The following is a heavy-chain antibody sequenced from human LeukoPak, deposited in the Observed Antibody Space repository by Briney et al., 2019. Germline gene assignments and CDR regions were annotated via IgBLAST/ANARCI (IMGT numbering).Heavy chain of an antibody. V-gene: IGHV4-34*01. CDR3: ARHLLGRAAGRAFDI. CDR2: INHSGST. Sequence: PSETLSLTCAVYGGSFSGYYWSWIRQPPGKGLEWIGEINHSGSTNYNPSLKSRVTISVDTSKDQFSLKLSSMTAADTAVYYCARHLLGRAAGRAFDIWGQGTMVAVSS. CDR1: GGSFSGYY. D-gene: IGHD6-25*01. J-gene: IGHJ3*02.